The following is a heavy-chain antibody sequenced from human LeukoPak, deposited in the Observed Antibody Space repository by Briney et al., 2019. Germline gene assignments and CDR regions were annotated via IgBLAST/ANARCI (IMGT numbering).Heavy chain of an antibody. D-gene: IGHD1-1*01. J-gene: IGHJ4*02. CDR1: GYTFTSYY. V-gene: IGHV1-2*02. CDR2: INPNSGGT. Sequence: ASVKVSCKASGYTFTSYYMHWVRQAPGQGLEWMGWINPNSGGTNYAQKFQGRVTMTRDTSISTAYMELSRLRSDDTAVYYCARVNWNDGGFDYWGQGTLVTVSS. CDR3: ARVNWNDGGFDY.